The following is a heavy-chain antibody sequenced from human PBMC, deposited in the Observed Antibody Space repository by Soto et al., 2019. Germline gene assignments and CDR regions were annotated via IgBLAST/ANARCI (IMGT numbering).Heavy chain of an antibody. Sequence: GASVKVSCKASGYTFTGYYMHWVRQAPGQGLEWMGWINPNSGGTNYAQKFQGRVTMTRDTSISTAYMELSRLRSDDTAVYYCARDRATLSGYFSRWFDPWGQGTLVTVSS. CDR3: ARDRATLSGYFSRWFDP. J-gene: IGHJ5*02. CDR1: GYTFTGYY. CDR2: INPNSGGT. V-gene: IGHV1-2*02. D-gene: IGHD3-22*01.